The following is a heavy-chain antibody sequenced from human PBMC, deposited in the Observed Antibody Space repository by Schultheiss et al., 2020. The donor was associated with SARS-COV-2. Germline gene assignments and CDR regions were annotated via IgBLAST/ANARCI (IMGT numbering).Heavy chain of an antibody. CDR3: GRDGGDTVSTFSLDYYYYYGMDV. V-gene: IGHV3-21*01. Sequence: GESLKISCAASGFTFSSYSMNWVRQAPGKGLEWVSSISSSSSYIYYADSVKGRFTISRDNAKNSLYLQMNSLRTEDTAVYYCGRDGGDTVSTFSLDYYYYYGMDVWGQGTTVTVSS. J-gene: IGHJ6*02. CDR1: GFTFSSYS. CDR2: ISSSSSYI. D-gene: IGHD3-16*01.